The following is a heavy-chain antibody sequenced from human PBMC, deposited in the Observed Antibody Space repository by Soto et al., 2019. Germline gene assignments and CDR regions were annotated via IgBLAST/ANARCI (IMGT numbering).Heavy chain of an antibody. CDR3: ARTGYSSGWSDY. CDR1: GYTFTSYD. Sequence: GASVKVSCEASGYTFTSYDMHWVLQAPGQGLEWMGIINPSGGSTSYAQKFQGRVTMTRDTSTSTVYMELSSLRSEDTAVYYCARTGYSSGWSDYWGQGTLVTVSS. J-gene: IGHJ4*02. CDR2: INPSGGST. D-gene: IGHD6-19*01. V-gene: IGHV1-46*01.